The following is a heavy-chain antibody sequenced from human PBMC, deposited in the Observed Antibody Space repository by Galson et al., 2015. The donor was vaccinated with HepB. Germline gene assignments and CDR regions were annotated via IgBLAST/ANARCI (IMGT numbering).Heavy chain of an antibody. D-gene: IGHD2-15*01. V-gene: IGHV1-3*01. CDR3: ARVEAVVVAASYYYYGMDV. Sequence: SVKVSCKASGYTFTSYAMHWVRQAPGQRLEWMGWINAGNGNTKYSQKFQGRVTITRDTSASTAYMELSSLRSEDTAVYYCARVEAVVVAASYYYYGMDVWGQGTTVTVSS. CDR2: INAGNGNT. CDR1: GYTFTSYA. J-gene: IGHJ6*02.